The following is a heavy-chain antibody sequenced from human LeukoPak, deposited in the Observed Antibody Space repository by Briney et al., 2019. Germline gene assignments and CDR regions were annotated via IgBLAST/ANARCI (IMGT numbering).Heavy chain of an antibody. Sequence: SETLSLTCTVSGGSISSYYWSWIRQPPGKGLEWIGYIYYSGSTNYNPSLKSRVTISVDTSKNQFSLKLSSVTAADTAVYYCARDNLHCSGGSCYYYYGMDVWGQGTTVTVSS. CDR2: IYYSGST. CDR3: ARDNLHCSGGSCYYYYGMDV. D-gene: IGHD2-15*01. CDR1: GGSISSYY. V-gene: IGHV4-59*01. J-gene: IGHJ6*02.